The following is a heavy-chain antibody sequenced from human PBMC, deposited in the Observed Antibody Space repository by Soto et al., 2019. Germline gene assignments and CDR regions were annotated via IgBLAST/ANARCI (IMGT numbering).Heavy chain of an antibody. CDR2: IYYSGST. J-gene: IGHJ4*02. V-gene: IGHV4-31*03. D-gene: IGHD6-13*01. Sequence: SETLSLTCTVSGGSISSGGYYWSWIRQHPGKGLEWIGYIYYSGSTYHYPSLKSRVTISVDTSKNQFSLKLSSVTAADTAVYYCARSSPYFKQQLGTYYFDYWGQGTLVTVSS. CDR1: GGSISSGGYY. CDR3: ARSSPYFKQQLGTYYFDY.